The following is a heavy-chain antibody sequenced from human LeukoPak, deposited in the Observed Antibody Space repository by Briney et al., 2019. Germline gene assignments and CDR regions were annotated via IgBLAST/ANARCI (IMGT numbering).Heavy chain of an antibody. Sequence: SKTLSLTCTVSGGSISSYYWSWIRQPAGKGLEWIGRIYTSGSTNYNPSLKSRVTMSVDTSKNQSSLKLSSVTAADTAVYYCARDWYGSGSLDAFDIWGQGTMVTVSS. V-gene: IGHV4-4*07. CDR1: GGSISSYY. D-gene: IGHD3-10*01. J-gene: IGHJ3*02. CDR3: ARDWYGSGSLDAFDI. CDR2: IYTSGST.